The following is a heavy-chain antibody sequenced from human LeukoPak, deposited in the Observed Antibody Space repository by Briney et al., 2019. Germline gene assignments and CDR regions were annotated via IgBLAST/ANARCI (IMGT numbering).Heavy chain of an antibody. CDR2: ISGSGGST. CDR3: AKDTGYSYGYLVVGYFDY. CDR1: GFTFSSYA. V-gene: IGHV3-23*01. D-gene: IGHD5-18*01. J-gene: IGHJ4*02. Sequence: GGSLRLSCAASGFTFSSYAMSWVRQAPGKGLEWVSAISGSGGSTYYADSVKSRFTISRDNSKNTLYLQMNSLRAEDTAVYYCAKDTGYSYGYLVVGYFDYWGQGTLVTVSS.